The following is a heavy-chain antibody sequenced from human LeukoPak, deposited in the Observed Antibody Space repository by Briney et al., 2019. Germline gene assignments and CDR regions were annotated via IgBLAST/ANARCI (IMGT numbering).Heavy chain of an antibody. Sequence: GGSLTLSCAASGFTFSGYWMHWVRQAPGKGLVWVSGINSDGSSTSYADYVKGQFTISRDNAKNTLYLQMNRLRAEDTAVFYCARDRSYIDYWGQGNLVTVSS. CDR2: INSDGSST. CDR1: GFTFSGYW. V-gene: IGHV3-74*01. CDR3: ARDRSYIDY. J-gene: IGHJ4*02.